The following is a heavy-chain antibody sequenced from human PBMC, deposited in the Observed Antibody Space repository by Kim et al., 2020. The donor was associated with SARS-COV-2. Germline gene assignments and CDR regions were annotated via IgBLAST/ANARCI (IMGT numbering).Heavy chain of an antibody. D-gene: IGHD3-22*01. CDR1: GFTFSSYA. CDR2: ISYDGSNK. CDR3: ARARSGYYIDAFDI. J-gene: IGHJ3*02. V-gene: IGHV3-30-3*01. Sequence: GGSLRLSCAASGFTFSSYAMHWVRQAPGKGLEWVAVISYDGSNKYYADSVKGRFTISRDNSKNTLYLQMNSLRAEDTAVYYCARARSGYYIDAFDIWGQGTRVSVSS.